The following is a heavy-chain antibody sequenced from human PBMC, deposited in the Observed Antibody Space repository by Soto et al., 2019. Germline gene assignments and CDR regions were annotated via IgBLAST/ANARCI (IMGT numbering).Heavy chain of an antibody. J-gene: IGHJ5*01. Sequence: DVQLVESGGGLVQPGGSLRLSCAASGFTFSSYSMNWVRQAPGKGLEWVSYISSSRSTIYYADSVKGRFTISRDNAKNSLYLQMNSLRAEDTAVYYCARDCPGSSTTCYGNEWFDSWGQGTLVTVSS. D-gene: IGHD2-2*01. CDR1: GFTFSSYS. V-gene: IGHV3-48*01. CDR2: ISSSRSTI. CDR3: ARDCPGSSTTCYGNEWFDS.